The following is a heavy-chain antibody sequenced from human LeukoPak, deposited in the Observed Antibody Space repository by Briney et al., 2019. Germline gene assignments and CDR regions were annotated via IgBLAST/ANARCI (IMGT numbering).Heavy chain of an antibody. V-gene: IGHV4-4*07. CDR1: GGSISTYY. D-gene: IGHD6-19*01. CDR3: AREGGQWPAYYYYMDV. CDR2: NHTSGNT. J-gene: IGHJ6*03. Sequence: PSETLSLTCTVSGGSISTYYWSWLRQPAGKGLEWVGRNHTSGNTDYSPSLKSRVTMSVDTSKNQFSLKLSSVTAADTAIYYCAREGGQWPAYYYYMDVWGKGTTVTVSS.